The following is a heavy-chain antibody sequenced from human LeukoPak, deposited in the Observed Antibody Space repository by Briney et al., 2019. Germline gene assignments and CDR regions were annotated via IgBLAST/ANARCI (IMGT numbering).Heavy chain of an antibody. CDR2: IYDSGST. V-gene: IGHV4-30-4*01. J-gene: IGHJ3*02. D-gene: IGHD2-15*01. CDR1: DASTRSGDYY. CDR3: ARDCSGGSCYGAFDI. Sequence: PSQTLSLTCTVSDASTRSGDYYWSWIRQPPGKGLEWIGYIYDSGSTYYNPSLKSRITISVDTSENRFSLKLSSVTATDTAVYYCARDCSGGSCYGAFDIWGQGTMVTVSS.